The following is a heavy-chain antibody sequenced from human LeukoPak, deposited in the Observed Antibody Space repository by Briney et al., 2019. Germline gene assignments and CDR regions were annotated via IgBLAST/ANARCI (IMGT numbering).Heavy chain of an antibody. CDR1: GGSISSSGYY. CDR2: IYTSGST. V-gene: IGHV4-61*02. CDR3: ARGWSGSYSRAFDI. Sequence: SETLSLTCTVSGGSISSSGYYWSWIRQPAGKGLEWIGRIYTSGSTNYNPSLKSRVTMSVDTSKNQFSLKLSSVTAADTAVYYCARGWSGSYSRAFDIWGQGTMVTVSS. J-gene: IGHJ3*02. D-gene: IGHD1-26*01.